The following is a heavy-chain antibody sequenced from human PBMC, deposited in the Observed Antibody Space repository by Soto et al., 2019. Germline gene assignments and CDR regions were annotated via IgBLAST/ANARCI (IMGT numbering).Heavy chain of an antibody. D-gene: IGHD3-16*01. V-gene: IGHV3-7*03. J-gene: IGHJ4*02. CDR1: GFIFTNNW. CDR3: VRVGRLGGY. CDR2: IKEDGSEK. Sequence: EVQLVESGGGLVQPGGSLRLSCAASGFIFTNNWMSWVRQAPGEGLEWVANIKEDGSEKYYVDSVKGRFTISRDNAKNSLYLQMNSLRVEDTAVYYCVRVGRLGGYWGQGTLVTVSS.